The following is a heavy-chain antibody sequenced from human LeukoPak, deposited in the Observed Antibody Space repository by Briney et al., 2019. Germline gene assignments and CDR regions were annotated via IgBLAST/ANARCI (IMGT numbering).Heavy chain of an antibody. D-gene: IGHD3-3*01. Sequence: SETLSLTCTVSGGSISSYYWSWIRQPPGKGLEWIGYIYYSGSTNYNPSLKSRVTISVDTSKNQFSLKLSSVTAADTAVYYCASAQPQYYDFWSGYFAPVDYYYYYYMDVWGKGTTVTVSS. V-gene: IGHV4-59*01. CDR1: GGSISSYY. J-gene: IGHJ6*03. CDR3: ASAQPQYYDFWSGYFAPVDYYYYYYMDV. CDR2: IYYSGST.